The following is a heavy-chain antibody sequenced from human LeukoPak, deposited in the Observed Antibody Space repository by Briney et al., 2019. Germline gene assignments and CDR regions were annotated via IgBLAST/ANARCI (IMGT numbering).Heavy chain of an antibody. V-gene: IGHV3-11*04. CDR3: ARDESSGYSSRGVFDI. CDR1: GFTFSDYY. CDR2: ISSSGSTT. J-gene: IGHJ3*02. Sequence: GGSLRLSCAASGFTFSDYYMSWIRQAPGKGLEWVSYISSSGSTTYYADSVKGRFTISRDNAKNSLYLQMNSLRAEDTAVYYCARDESSGYSSRGVFDIWGRGTMVTVSS. D-gene: IGHD3-22*01.